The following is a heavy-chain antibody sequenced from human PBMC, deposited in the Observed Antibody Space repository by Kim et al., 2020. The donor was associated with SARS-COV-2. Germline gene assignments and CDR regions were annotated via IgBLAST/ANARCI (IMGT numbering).Heavy chain of an antibody. CDR1: GYTFTGYY. V-gene: IGHV1-2*02. D-gene: IGHD3-16*02. CDR3: ARDPPSYDYVWGSYRPPRYNWFDP. CDR2: INPNSGGT. Sequence: ASVKVSCKASGYTFTGYYMHWVRQAPGQGLEWMGWINPNSGGTNYAQKFQGRVTMTRDTSISTAYMELSRLRSDDTAVYYCARDPPSYDYVWGSYRPPRYNWFDPWGQGTLVTVSS. J-gene: IGHJ5*02.